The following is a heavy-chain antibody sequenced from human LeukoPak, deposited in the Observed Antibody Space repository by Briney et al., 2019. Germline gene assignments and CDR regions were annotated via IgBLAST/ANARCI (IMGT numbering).Heavy chain of an antibody. CDR3: ARGDSTYYDFWSGYHSYPRYGMDV. CDR2: IYYSGST. D-gene: IGHD3-3*01. Sequence: SETLSLTCTVSGGSVSSGSYYWSWIRQPPGKGLEWIGYIYYSGSTNYNPSLKSRVTISVDTSKNQFSLKLSSVTAADTAVYYCARGDSTYYDFWSGYHSYPRYGMDVWGQGTTVTVSS. CDR1: GGSVSSGSYY. J-gene: IGHJ6*02. V-gene: IGHV4-61*01.